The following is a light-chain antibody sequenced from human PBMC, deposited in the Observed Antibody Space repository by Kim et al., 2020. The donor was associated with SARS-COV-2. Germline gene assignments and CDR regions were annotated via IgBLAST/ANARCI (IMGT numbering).Light chain of an antibody. Sequence: SAAVGDRVTITCRASQSISYSLSWYQQKPGEAPKLLIYMASTLEGGVPSRFSGSGSGTEFALTISSLQPDDFATDYCQQYNSFWNFGQGTKVDIK. CDR1: QSISYS. J-gene: IGKJ1*01. V-gene: IGKV1-5*03. CDR2: MAS. CDR3: QQYNSFWN.